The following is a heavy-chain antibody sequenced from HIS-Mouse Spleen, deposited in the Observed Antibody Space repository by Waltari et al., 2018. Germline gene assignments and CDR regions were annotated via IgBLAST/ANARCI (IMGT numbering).Heavy chain of an antibody. CDR3: AREIPYSSSWYDWYFDL. V-gene: IGHV4-39*07. CDR2: IYYSGGT. J-gene: IGHJ2*01. CDR1: GGSISSSSYY. D-gene: IGHD6-13*01. Sequence: QLQLQESGPGLVKPSETLSLTCTVSGGSISSSSYYWGWIRQPPGKGLEWIGSIYYSGGTYSNPSLKRRVTRAVDTSNNQFSLKRSSVTAADTAVYYCAREIPYSSSWYDWYFDLWGRGTLVTVSS.